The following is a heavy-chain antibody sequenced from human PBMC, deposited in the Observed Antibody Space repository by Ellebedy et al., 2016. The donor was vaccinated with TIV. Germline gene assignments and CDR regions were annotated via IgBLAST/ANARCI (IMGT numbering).Heavy chain of an antibody. Sequence: PGGSLRLSCAASGFTFSSSWMSLVRHAPGKGLEWVANIKQDGSEKYYVDSVKGRFTISRYNAKNSLYLQRNSLRAEDTAVYYCARVSRRAFDYWGQGTLVTVSS. CDR2: IKQDGSEK. V-gene: IGHV3-7*03. J-gene: IGHJ4*02. CDR1: GFTFSSSW. D-gene: IGHD1-14*01. CDR3: ARVSRRAFDY.